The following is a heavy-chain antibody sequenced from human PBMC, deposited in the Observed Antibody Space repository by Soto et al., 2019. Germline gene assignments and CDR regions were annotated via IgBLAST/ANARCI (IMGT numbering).Heavy chain of an antibody. CDR2: ISYDGSNK. V-gene: IGHV3-30*18. Sequence: PGGSLRLSCAASGFTFSSYGMHWVRQAPGKGLEWVAVISYDGSNKYYADSVKGRFTISRDNSKNTLYLQMNSLRAEDTAVYYCAKDGVSGGYCSGGSCYLPPKAIYYYYYMDVWGKGTTVTVSS. J-gene: IGHJ6*03. CDR3: AKDGVSGGYCSGGSCYLPPKAIYYYYYMDV. D-gene: IGHD2-15*01. CDR1: GFTFSSYG.